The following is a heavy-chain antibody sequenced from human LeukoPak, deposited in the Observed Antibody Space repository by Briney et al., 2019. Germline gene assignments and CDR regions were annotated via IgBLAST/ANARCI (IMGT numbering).Heavy chain of an antibody. CDR2: ISSSSSYI. J-gene: IGHJ4*02. Sequence: TTGGSLRLSCAASGFTFSSYEMNWVRQAPGKGLEWVSSISSSSSYIYYADSVKGRFTISRDNAKNSLYLQMNSLRAEDTAVFYCATNDYGASDYWGQGTLVTVSS. CDR1: GFTFSSYE. D-gene: IGHD4-17*01. V-gene: IGHV3-21*01. CDR3: ATNDYGASDY.